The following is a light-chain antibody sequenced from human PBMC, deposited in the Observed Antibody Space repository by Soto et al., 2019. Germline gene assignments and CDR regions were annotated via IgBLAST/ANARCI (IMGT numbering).Light chain of an antibody. Sequence: DIKMTQSPSTLSASVGDRVTITCRASQSISSWVAWYQQKPGKAPNLLIYKASSLESGVPSRFSGSGSGTEFTLTISSLQPDDFATYYCQQYQSNSQFGQGTKVDIK. CDR3: QQYQSNSQ. V-gene: IGKV1-5*03. J-gene: IGKJ1*01. CDR2: KAS. CDR1: QSISSW.